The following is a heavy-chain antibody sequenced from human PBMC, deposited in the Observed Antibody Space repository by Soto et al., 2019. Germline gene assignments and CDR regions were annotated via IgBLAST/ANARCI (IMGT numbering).Heavy chain of an antibody. J-gene: IGHJ4*02. CDR1: GYTFTSYG. CDR3: ARDKHVWGSYRPFDY. Sequence: QVQLVQSGAEVKKPGASVKVSCKASGYTFTSYGISWVRQAPGQGLERMGWISAYNGNINYAQKLQGRVTMTTDTSTSRAYMDMRSLRSHHTAIYYCARDKHVWGSYRPFDYWGPGTLVTVSS. D-gene: IGHD3-16*01. V-gene: IGHV1-18*04. CDR2: ISAYNGNI.